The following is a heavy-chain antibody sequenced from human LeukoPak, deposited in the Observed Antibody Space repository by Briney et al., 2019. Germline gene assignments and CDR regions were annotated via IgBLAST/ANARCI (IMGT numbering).Heavy chain of an antibody. CDR1: GYTFTSYG. Sequence: ASVKVSCKASGYTFTSYGISWVRQAPGQGLEWMGWISAYNGNTNYAQKLQGRVTMTTDTSTSTAYMELRSVRSDDTAVYYCARGLFYEAKDGDYYSSWFDPWGLGTLVTVSS. D-gene: IGHD4-17*01. J-gene: IGHJ5*02. V-gene: IGHV1-18*01. CDR3: ARGLFYEAKDGDYYSSWFDP. CDR2: ISAYNGNT.